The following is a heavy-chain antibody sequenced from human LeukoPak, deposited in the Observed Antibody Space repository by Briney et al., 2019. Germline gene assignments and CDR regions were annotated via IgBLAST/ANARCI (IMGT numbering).Heavy chain of an antibody. CDR2: IYHSGST. CDR3: ARSPIAVLPAASFDP. J-gene: IGHJ5*02. Sequence: SESLSLTCTVSGGSISSGGYYWSWIRQPPGKGLEWIGYIYHSGSTYYNPSLKSRVTMSVDRSTNQFSLNLNSMTAADTAVYYCARSPIAVLPAASFDPWGQGTLVTVSS. D-gene: IGHD2-2*01. CDR1: GGSISSGGYY. V-gene: IGHV4-30-2*01.